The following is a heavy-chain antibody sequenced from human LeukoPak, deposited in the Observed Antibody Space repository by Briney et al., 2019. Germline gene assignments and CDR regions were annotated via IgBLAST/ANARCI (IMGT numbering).Heavy chain of an antibody. Sequence: SETLSLTCTVSGGSISSYYWSWIRQPPGKGLEWIGYIYYSGSTNYNPSLKSRVTISVDTSKNQFSLKLSSVTAADTAVCYCARLSGSYYGAIFDYWGQGTLVTVSS. D-gene: IGHD1-26*01. CDR3: ARLSGSYYGAIFDY. V-gene: IGHV4-59*08. CDR1: GGSISSYY. J-gene: IGHJ4*02. CDR2: IYYSGST.